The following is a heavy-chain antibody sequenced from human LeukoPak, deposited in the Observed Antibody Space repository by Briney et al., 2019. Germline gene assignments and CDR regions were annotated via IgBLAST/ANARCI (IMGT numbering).Heavy chain of an antibody. CDR1: GFSFCGYG. V-gene: IGHV3-49*04. CDR3: TSVLPWFGHVLSPGALDF. J-gene: IGHJ3*01. CDR2: IPRNCTGGTI. D-gene: IGHD3-10*01. Sequence: GGSLRLSCLTSGFSFCGYGMSWVRQAPGKGLEWIAFIPRNCTGGTIEYAASGRGRFPISRHHSKLIAYLQMNNLKTDDTAVYYCTSVLPWFGHVLSPGALDFWGQGTMVTVSS.